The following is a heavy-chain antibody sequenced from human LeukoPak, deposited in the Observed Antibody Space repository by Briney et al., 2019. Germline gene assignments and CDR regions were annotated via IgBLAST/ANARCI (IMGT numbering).Heavy chain of an antibody. V-gene: IGHV1-24*01. CDR3: ATGIEWATVTTDIFDY. CDR2: FDPEDGET. J-gene: IGHJ4*02. D-gene: IGHD4-17*01. CDR1: GYTLTELS. Sequence: ASVKVSCKVSGYTLTELSMHWVRQAPGKGPEWMGGFDPEDGETIYAQKFQGRVTMTEDTSTDTAYMELSSLRSEDTAVYYCATGIEWATVTTDIFDYWGQGTLVTVSS.